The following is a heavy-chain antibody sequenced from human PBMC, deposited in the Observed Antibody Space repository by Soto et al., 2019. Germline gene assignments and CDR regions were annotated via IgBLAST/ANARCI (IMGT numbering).Heavy chain of an antibody. CDR2: IYRTGST. CDR3: ASRDPGTSVDY. V-gene: IGHV4-38-2*02. CDR1: GYSISSGSY. D-gene: IGHD1-7*01. J-gene: IGHJ4*02. Sequence: PSETLSLTCTVSGYSISSGSYWAWIRQPPGQGLEWIGEIYRTGSTNYNPSPKSRVTISLDKSENQFSLKVTSLTAADTAVYYCASRDPGTSVDYWGQGTLVTVSS.